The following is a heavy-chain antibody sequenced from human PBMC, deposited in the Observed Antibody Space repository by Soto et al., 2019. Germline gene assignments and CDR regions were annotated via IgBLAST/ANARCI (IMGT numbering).Heavy chain of an antibody. V-gene: IGHV4-59*01. CDR3: ARDTGSYYLDS. Sequence: PSETLSLPCTNYGGSTSSYFWSWIRQPPGKGLEWIGYIHYSGTTVYSPSLKSRVTMSIDTSENQFTLNLTSVTAADTAVYYCARDTGSYYLDSWGQGSLVT. CDR2: IHYSGTT. J-gene: IGHJ4*01. CDR1: GGSTSSYF. D-gene: IGHD1-26*01.